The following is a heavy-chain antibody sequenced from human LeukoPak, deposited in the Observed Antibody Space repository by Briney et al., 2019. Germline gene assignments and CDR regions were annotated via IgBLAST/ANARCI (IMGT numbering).Heavy chain of an antibody. Sequence: ASVKVSCKASGYTFSDYYMHWVRQAPGQGLEWMGWINSNSGATGYAQKFQGRVTMTRDTSISTADMELNSLRSDDTAMYYCSGGSALNRAYSGYDPPFHYWGQGTLVAVSS. V-gene: IGHV1-2*02. CDR1: GYTFSDYY. CDR2: INSNSGAT. D-gene: IGHD5-12*01. J-gene: IGHJ4*02. CDR3: SGGSALNRAYSGYDPPFHY.